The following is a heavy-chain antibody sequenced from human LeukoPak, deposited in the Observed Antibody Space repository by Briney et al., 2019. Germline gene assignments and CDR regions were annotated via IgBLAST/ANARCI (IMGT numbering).Heavy chain of an antibody. V-gene: IGHV3-74*01. D-gene: IGHD3-22*01. Sequence: PGGSLRLSCAASGFTFSSYWMHWVRQAPGKGLVWVSRINSDGSSTSYADSVKGRFTISRGNAKNTLYLQMNSLRAEDTAVYYCARGYYDSSGFYLGYWGQGTLVTVSS. CDR3: ARGYYDSSGFYLGY. CDR1: GFTFSSYW. CDR2: INSDGSST. J-gene: IGHJ4*02.